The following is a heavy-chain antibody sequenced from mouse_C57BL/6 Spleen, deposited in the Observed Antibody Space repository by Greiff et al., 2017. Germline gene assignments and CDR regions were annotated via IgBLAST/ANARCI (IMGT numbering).Heavy chain of an antibody. CDR2: IWTGGGT. CDR3: ARNSGGNYPAWFAY. V-gene: IGHV2-9-1*01. J-gene: IGHJ3*01. D-gene: IGHD2-1*01. Sequence: VKLVESGPGLVAPSQSLSITCTVSGFSLTSYAISWVRQPPGKGLEWLGVIWTGGGTNYNSALKSRLSISKDNSKSQVFLKMNSLQTDDTARYYCARNSGGNYPAWFAYWGQGTLVTVSA. CDR1: GFSLTSYA.